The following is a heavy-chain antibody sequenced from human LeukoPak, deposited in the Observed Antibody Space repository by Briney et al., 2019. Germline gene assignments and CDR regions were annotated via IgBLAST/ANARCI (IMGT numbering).Heavy chain of an antibody. J-gene: IGHJ4*02. V-gene: IGHV4-4*07. CDR2: VYSSGNT. CDR1: GVSISTYY. Sequence: PSGTLSLTCTVSGVSISTYYWSWTRQPAGKGLEWIGRVYSSGNTNYNPSLKSRVTMSVDTAKNQFSLKLSSVTAADTAVYYCAGPEFDYWGQGTLVTVSS. CDR3: AGPEFDY.